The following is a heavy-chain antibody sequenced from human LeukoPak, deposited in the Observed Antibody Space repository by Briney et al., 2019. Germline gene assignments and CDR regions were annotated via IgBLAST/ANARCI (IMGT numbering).Heavy chain of an antibody. J-gene: IGHJ4*02. CDR1: GLSFSSYA. D-gene: IGHD5-24*01. Sequence: GGSLRLSCAGSGLSFSSYAMTWVRQAPGKGLEWVSAISNSGGSIYYADSVKGRSTISRDNSKNMLYLQMNNVRAEDTALYYCAKDMWGDGYKFDSWGQGTPVTVSS. CDR3: AKDMWGDGYKFDS. V-gene: IGHV3-23*01. CDR2: ISNSGGSI.